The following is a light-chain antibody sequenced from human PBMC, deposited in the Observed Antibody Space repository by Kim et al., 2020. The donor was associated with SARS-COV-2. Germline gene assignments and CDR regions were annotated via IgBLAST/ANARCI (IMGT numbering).Light chain of an antibody. J-gene: IGKJ1*01. V-gene: IGKV3-15*01. Sequence: VYPGERATLSGRASQSVSSKLAWYQQKPGQAPRLLIYGASTRATGIPARFSGTGSGTEFTLTISSLQSEDIAVYYCQQYDDRPRTFGQGTKVDIK. CDR3: QQYDDRPRT. CDR1: QSVSSK. CDR2: GAS.